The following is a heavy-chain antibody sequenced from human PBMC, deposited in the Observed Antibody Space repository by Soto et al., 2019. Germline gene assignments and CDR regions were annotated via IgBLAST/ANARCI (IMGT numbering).Heavy chain of an antibody. CDR1: GFTFDDYT. V-gene: IGHV3-43*01. Sequence: GGSLRLSCAASGFTFDDYTMHWVRQAPGKGLEWVSLISWDGGSTYYADSVKGRFTISRDNSKNSLYLQMNSLRTEDTALYYCAKDMYSSSWYGLSPFDYWGQGTLVTVSS. CDR3: AKDMYSSSWYGLSPFDY. J-gene: IGHJ4*02. CDR2: ISWDGGST. D-gene: IGHD6-13*01.